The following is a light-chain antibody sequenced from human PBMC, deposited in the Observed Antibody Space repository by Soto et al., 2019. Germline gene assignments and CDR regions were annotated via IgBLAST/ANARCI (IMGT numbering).Light chain of an antibody. J-gene: IGKJ1*01. Sequence: DIQMTQSPSSLSGSVGDRVTITCRSSQHIGSWLAWCQQKTAKDPKLLIYKESTLKSGVPSGFSGSGSGTEFTLTISSLQPDDFATYYCQHYNSYSEAFGQGTKVDIK. CDR1: QHIGSW. V-gene: IGKV1-5*03. CDR3: QHYNSYSEA. CDR2: KES.